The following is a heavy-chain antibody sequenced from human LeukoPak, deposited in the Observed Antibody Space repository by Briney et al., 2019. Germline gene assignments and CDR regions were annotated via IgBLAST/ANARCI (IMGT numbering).Heavy chain of an antibody. V-gene: IGHV1-2*02. D-gene: IGHD3-22*01. CDR3: ARDRWYYDSSGYYPWFDP. J-gene: IGHJ5*02. CDR1: GYTFTGYY. CDR2: IDPNSGGT. Sequence: ASVKVSCKASGYTFTGYYMHWVRQAPRQGLEWMGWIDPNSGGTNYAQKFQGRVTMTRDTSISTAYMELSRLRSDDTAVYYCARDRWYYDSSGYYPWFDPWGQGTQVTVSS.